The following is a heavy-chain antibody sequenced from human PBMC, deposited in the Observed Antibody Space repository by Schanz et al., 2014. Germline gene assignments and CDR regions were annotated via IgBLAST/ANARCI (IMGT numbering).Heavy chain of an antibody. V-gene: IGHV3-23*01. CDR1: GFTFSTYA. J-gene: IGHJ3*02. D-gene: IGHD2-2*01. CDR2: ITTGGNT. CDR3: AKRCSSTSCSHGAFDI. Sequence: VQLLQSGGALVQPGGSLRLSCSASGFTFSTYAMSWARQTPGKGLEWVSSITTGGNTYYRDSVKGRFIVSRDNSKNTLYLQMNSLRDEDTAMYYCAKRCSSTSCSHGAFDIWGQGTMVTVSS.